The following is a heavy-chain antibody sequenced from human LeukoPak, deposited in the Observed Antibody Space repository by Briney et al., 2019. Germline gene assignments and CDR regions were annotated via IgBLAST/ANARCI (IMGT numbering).Heavy chain of an antibody. CDR3: ARDNGEYNWNYGYYYYGMDV. CDR2: ISSSGSTI. D-gene: IGHD1-7*01. J-gene: IGHJ6*02. Sequence: PGGSLRLSCAASGFTFSSYEMNWVRQAPGKGLEWVSYISSSGSTIYYADSVKGRFTISRDNAKNSLYLQMNSLRAEDTAVYHCARDNGEYNWNYGYYYYGMDVWGQGTTVTVSS. CDR1: GFTFSSYE. V-gene: IGHV3-48*03.